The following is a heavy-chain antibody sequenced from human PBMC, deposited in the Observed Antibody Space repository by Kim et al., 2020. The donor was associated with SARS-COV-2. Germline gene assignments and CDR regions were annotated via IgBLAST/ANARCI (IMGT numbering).Heavy chain of an antibody. J-gene: IGHJ6*01. D-gene: IGHD5-18*01. CDR3: ARAFGYSYSYYYYGMDV. CDR2: ISSNGGST. CDR1: GFTFSSYA. Sequence: GGSLRLSCAASGFTFSSYAMHWVRQAPGKGLEYVSAISSNGGSTYYANSVKGRFTISRDNSKNTLYLQMGSLRAEDMAVYYCARAFGYSYSYYYYGMDV. V-gene: IGHV3-64*01.